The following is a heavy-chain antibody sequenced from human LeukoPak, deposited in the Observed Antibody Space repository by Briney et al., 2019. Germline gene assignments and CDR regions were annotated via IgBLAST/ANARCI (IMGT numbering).Heavy chain of an antibody. V-gene: IGHV3-48*04. CDR1: GFTFSRYS. D-gene: IGHD6-19*01. J-gene: IGHJ4*02. CDR2: ISTSSSTI. Sequence: GGSLRLSCAASGFTFSRYSMSWVRQAPGKGLEWISSISTSSSTIYYADSVKGRFTISRDNAKNSLYLQVNSLRAEDTAMYYCARDALGWYYFDYWGQGTLVTVSS. CDR3: ARDALGWYYFDY.